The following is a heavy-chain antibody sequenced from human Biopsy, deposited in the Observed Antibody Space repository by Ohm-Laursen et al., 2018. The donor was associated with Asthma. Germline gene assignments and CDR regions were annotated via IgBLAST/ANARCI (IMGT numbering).Heavy chain of an antibody. V-gene: IGHV1-2*06. Sequence: EASVKVSCKVSGYTFIGCHIHWMRQAPGQGLEWMGRINPNSGGTNYAQKFQGRVTMTRDTSISTAYMEVSRLRSDDTAVYYCARGQKSAGDRWFDPWGQGTLVTVPS. CDR1: GYTFIGCH. CDR3: ARGQKSAGDRWFDP. D-gene: IGHD6-13*01. J-gene: IGHJ5*02. CDR2: INPNSGGT.